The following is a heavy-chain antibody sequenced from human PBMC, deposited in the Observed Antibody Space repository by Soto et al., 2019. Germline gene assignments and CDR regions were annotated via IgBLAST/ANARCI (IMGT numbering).Heavy chain of an antibody. CDR3: AKDRSSGSYYYYYGMDV. CDR2: ISWNSGSI. CDR1: GFTFDDYA. V-gene: IGHV3-9*01. Sequence: GGSLRLSCAASGFTFDDYAMHWVRQAPGKGLEWVSGISWNSGSIGYADSVKGRFTISRDNAKNSLYLQMNSLRAEDTALYYCAKDRSSGSYYYYYGMDVWGQGTTVTVSS. D-gene: IGHD3-10*01. J-gene: IGHJ6*02.